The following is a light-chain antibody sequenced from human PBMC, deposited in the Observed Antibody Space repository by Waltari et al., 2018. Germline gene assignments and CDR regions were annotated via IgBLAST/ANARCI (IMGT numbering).Light chain of an antibody. J-gene: IGLJ1*01. CDR3: CSFAGYTSLYV. V-gene: IGLV2-11*01. Sequence: YQHTRVKTPEVIIYDVTKRPSGVPDRFSGSKSGNTASLTISGLQPEDEADYYCCSFAGYTSLYVFGTGTTVTVL. CDR2: DVT.